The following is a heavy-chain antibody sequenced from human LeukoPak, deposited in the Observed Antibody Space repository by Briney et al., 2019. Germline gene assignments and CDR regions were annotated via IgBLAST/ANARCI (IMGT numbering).Heavy chain of an antibody. CDR3: ARITSRYGMDV. J-gene: IGHJ6*02. CDR2: ISSSSSYT. CDR1: GFTFSDYY. D-gene: IGHD1-1*01. Sequence: GGSLRLSCAASGFTFSDYYMSWIRQAPGKGLEWVSYISSSSSYTNYADSVKGRFTISRDNAKNSLYLQMNSLRAEDTAVYYCARITSRYGMDVWGQGTTVTVSS. V-gene: IGHV3-11*06.